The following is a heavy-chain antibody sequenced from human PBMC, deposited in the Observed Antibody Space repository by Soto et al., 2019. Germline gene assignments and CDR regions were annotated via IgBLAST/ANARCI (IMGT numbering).Heavy chain of an antibody. CDR2: IYNSGST. V-gene: IGHV4-31*03. J-gene: IGHJ5*02. CDR1: GGSINSGGYY. CDR3: AREEVAYYGSGSYNWFDP. Sequence: QVQLQKSGPGLVKPSQTLSLTCTVSGGSINSGGYYWSWIRQHPGKGLEWIGYIYNSGSTYYNPSLKSRITISVDTSKNQFSLKLSSVTAADTAVYYCAREEVAYYGSGSYNWFDPWGQGTLVTVSS. D-gene: IGHD3-10*01.